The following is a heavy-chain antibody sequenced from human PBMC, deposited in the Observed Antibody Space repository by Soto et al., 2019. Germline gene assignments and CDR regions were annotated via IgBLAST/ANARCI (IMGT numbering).Heavy chain of an antibody. CDR1: GFTFSSYE. J-gene: IGHJ6*02. D-gene: IGHD5-18*01. V-gene: IGHV3-48*03. CDR2: ISSSGSTI. CDR3: ARAGGYSYLSNYYYGMDV. Sequence: PGGSLRLSCAASGFTFSSYEMNWVRQAPGKGLEWVSYISSSGSTIYYADSVKGRFTISRDNAKNSLYLQMNSLRAEDTAVYYCARAGGYSYLSNYYYGMDVWGQGTTVTVSS.